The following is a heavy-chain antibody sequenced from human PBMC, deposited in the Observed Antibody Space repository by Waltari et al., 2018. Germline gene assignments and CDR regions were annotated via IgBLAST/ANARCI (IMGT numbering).Heavy chain of an antibody. V-gene: IGHV4-39*01. CDR3: ARQVRRQGAFDY. J-gene: IGHJ4*02. CDR1: GGSISSSSYY. CDR2: IYYSGST. Sequence: QLQLQESGPGLVKPSETLSLTCTVSGGSISSSSYYWGWIRQPPGKGLEWIGSIYYSGSTYYNPSLKSRVTISVDTAKTQFSLKLGSVTAADTAVYYCARQVRRQGAFDYWGQGTLVTVSS.